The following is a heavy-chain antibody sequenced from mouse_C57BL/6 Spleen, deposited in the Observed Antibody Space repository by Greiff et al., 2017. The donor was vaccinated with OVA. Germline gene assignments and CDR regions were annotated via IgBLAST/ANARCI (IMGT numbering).Heavy chain of an antibody. CDR1: GYTFTSYW. D-gene: IGHD1-1*01. CDR2: IYPGSGST. CDR3: ARSGDYYGSSSWYFDV. J-gene: IGHJ1*03. V-gene: IGHV1-55*01. Sequence: QVQLKQPGAELVKPGASVKMSCKASGYTFTSYWITWVKQRPGQGLEWIGDIYPGSGSTNYNEKFKSKATLTVDTSSSTAYMQLSSLTSEDSAVYYCARSGDYYGSSSWYFDVWGTGTTVTVSS.